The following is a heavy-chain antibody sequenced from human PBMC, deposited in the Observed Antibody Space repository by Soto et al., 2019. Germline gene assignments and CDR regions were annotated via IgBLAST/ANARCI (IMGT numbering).Heavy chain of an antibody. CDR2: IYNSRST. V-gene: IGHV4-30-4*01. CDR1: GGSINNNGYF. CDR3: ARGPSGDKVDY. Sequence: QVQLQESGPGVVEPSQTLSLTCTVSGGSINNNGYFWSWIRQPPGSGLEWIGHIYNSRSTYSNPSLKSRLTISVDTSRTQFSLKLSSVTAADAAVYYCARGPSGDKVDYWGQGTLVTVSS. D-gene: IGHD1-26*01. J-gene: IGHJ4*02.